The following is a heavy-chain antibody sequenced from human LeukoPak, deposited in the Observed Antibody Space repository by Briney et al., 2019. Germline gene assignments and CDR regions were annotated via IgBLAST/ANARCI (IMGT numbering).Heavy chain of an antibody. CDR3: TKEGSMSQWAFDI. J-gene: IGHJ3*02. V-gene: IGHV3-30*18. CDR2: ISYDGSNK. CDR1: GFTLNNYG. Sequence: GGSLRLSCVASGFTLNNYGINWVRQAPGKGLEWVAVISYDGSNKYYADSVTGRFTISRDNSKNTLYLQMNSLRVEDTAVYYCTKEGSMSQWAFDIWGQGTMVTVS. D-gene: IGHD2/OR15-2a*01.